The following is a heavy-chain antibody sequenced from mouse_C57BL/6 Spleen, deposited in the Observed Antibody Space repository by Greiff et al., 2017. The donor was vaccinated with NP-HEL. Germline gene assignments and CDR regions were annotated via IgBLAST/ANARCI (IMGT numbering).Heavy chain of an antibody. CDR2: IWTGGGT. CDR1: GFSLTSYA. CDR3: ARNSAYDYDGAWFAY. D-gene: IGHD2-4*01. J-gene: IGHJ3*01. Sequence: VQRVESGPGLVAPSQSLSITCTVSGFSLTSYAISWVRQPPGKGLEWLGVIWTGGGTNYNSALKSRLSISKDNSKSQVFLKMNSLQTDDTARYYCARNSAYDYDGAWFAYWGQGTLVTVSA. V-gene: IGHV2-9-1*01.